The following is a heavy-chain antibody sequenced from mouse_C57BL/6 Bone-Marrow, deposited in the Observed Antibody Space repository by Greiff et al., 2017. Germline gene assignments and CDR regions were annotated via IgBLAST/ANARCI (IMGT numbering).Heavy chain of an antibody. CDR2: IDPENGDT. CDR3: TEGYYPDY. V-gene: IGHV14-4*01. Sequence: EVQLQQSGAELVRPGASVKLSCTASGFNIKDDYMPWVKQRPEQGLEWIGWIDPENGDTEYASKFQGKATITADTSSNTAYLQLSSLTSEDTAVYYCTEGYYPDYWGQGTTLTVSS. J-gene: IGHJ2*01. CDR1: GFNIKDDY.